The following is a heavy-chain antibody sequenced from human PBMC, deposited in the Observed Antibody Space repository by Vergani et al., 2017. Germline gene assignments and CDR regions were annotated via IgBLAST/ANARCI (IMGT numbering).Heavy chain of an antibody. CDR1: GAPIRSSNFY. V-gene: IGHV4-39*01. CDR2: LYYSGGT. Sequence: QVQLQESGPGLVKPSQTLSLSCTVSGAPIRSSNFYWGWIRQPPGKGLVWIASLYYSGGTYYNPSLKSGVTMSVDTCKNQFSLKLSTVTAADTAVYFCARHSTVEWLVKLGWIDPWGQGIMVTVSS. D-gene: IGHD6-19*01. CDR3: ARHSTVEWLVKLGWIDP. J-gene: IGHJ5*02.